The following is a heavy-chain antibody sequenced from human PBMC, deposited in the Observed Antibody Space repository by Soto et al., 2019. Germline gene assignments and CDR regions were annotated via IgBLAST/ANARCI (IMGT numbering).Heavy chain of an antibody. J-gene: IGHJ5*02. CDR1: GFTFSSYG. Sequence: HPGGSLRLSCAASGFTFSSYGMHWVRQAPGKGLEWVAVIWYDGSNKYYADSVKGRFTISRDNSKNTLYLQMNSLRAEDTAVYYCARDQKQQLVRRPPPGWFDPWGQGTLVTVSS. CDR3: ARDQKQQLVRRPPPGWFDP. V-gene: IGHV3-33*01. CDR2: IWYDGSNK. D-gene: IGHD6-13*01.